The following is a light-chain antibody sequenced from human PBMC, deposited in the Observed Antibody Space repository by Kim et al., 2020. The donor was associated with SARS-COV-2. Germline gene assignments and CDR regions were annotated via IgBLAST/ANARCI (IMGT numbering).Light chain of an antibody. Sequence: SSELTQDPAVSVALGQTVRITCQGDSLRNYYANWYQQKPGQAPVLVIYDKHKRPSGIPDRFSGSSSGNTASLTITGAQAEDEADYYCNSRDSSGNLNWVFGGGTKLTVL. CDR2: DKH. J-gene: IGLJ3*02. V-gene: IGLV3-19*01. CDR1: SLRNYY. CDR3: NSRDSSGNLNWV.